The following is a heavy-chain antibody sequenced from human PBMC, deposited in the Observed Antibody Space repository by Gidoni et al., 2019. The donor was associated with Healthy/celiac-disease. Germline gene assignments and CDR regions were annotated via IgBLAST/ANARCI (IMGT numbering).Heavy chain of an antibody. D-gene: IGHD2-2*01. Sequence: QVQLQQWGAGLLKPSETLSLTCAVYGGSFSGYYWSWIRQPPGKGLEWIGEINHSGSTNYNPSLKSRVTISVDTSKNQFSLKLSSVTAADTAVYYCARGPYCSSTSCRYYYYYGMDVWGQGTTVTVSS. V-gene: IGHV4-34*01. J-gene: IGHJ6*02. CDR1: GGSFSGYY. CDR2: INHSGST. CDR3: ARGPYCSSTSCRYYYYYGMDV.